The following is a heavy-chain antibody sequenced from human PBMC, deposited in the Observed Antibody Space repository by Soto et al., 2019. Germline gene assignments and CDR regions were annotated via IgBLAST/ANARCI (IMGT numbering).Heavy chain of an antibody. J-gene: IGHJ4*02. Sequence: VGSLRLSCAASGFTFRSYWMHWVRQAPGKGLVWVSRINRDGSSTSYADSVKGRVTISRDTAKNTLYLQMNSLRAEDTAVYYCAREIVTTGEYYFDSWGLGTLVTVSS. CDR3: AREIVTTGEYYFDS. CDR1: GFTFRSYW. CDR2: INRDGSST. D-gene: IGHD1-1*01. V-gene: IGHV3-74*01.